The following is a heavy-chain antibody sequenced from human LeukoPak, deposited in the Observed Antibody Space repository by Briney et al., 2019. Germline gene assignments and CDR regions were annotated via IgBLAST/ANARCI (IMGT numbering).Heavy chain of an antibody. D-gene: IGHD3-22*01. CDR1: GFAFRRYW. CDR2: INQDGSES. CDR3: ARDWHYYDSTTYYYYFDC. Sequence: PGGSLRLSCAASGFAFRRYWMSWVRQAPGKGLEWVANINQDGSESHCVDSVKGRYTISRDNAKNSLFLQMNSLRAEDTAVYYCARDWHYYDSTTYYYYFDCWGQGTLVTVSS. J-gene: IGHJ4*02. V-gene: IGHV3-7*01.